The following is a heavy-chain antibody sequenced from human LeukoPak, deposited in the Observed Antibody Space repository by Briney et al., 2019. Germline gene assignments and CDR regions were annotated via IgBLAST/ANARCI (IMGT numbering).Heavy chain of an antibody. CDR2: IYSGGST. CDR1: EFSVGSNY. V-gene: IGHV3-66*01. CDR3: ARDSGSYGDAFDI. Sequence: PGGSLRLSCAASEFSVGSNYMTCVRQAPGKGLEWVSLIYSGGSTYYADSVKGRFTISRDNSKNTLYLQMNSLRAEDTAVYYCARDSGSYGDAFDIWGQGTIVTVSS. J-gene: IGHJ3*02. D-gene: IGHD1-26*01.